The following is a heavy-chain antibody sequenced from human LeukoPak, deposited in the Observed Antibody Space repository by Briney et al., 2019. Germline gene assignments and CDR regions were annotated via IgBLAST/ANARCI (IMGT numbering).Heavy chain of an antibody. V-gene: IGHV3-64*01. J-gene: IGHJ4*01. D-gene: IGHD5-12*01. CDR3: ARRYSSYDPFDY. CDR2: ISSNGGTT. CDR1: GFTFSTYD. Sequence: PGGSLRLSCAASGFTFSTYDMHWVHQAPGKGLEFVSAISSNGGTTYCANSVKGRFTISRSNSRNTLYLQMGSLRAEDMAVYYCARRYSSYDPFDYWGQGTLVTVSS.